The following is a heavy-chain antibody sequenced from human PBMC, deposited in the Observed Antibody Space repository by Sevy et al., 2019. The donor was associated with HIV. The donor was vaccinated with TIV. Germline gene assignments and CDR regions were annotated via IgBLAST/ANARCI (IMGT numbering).Heavy chain of an antibody. CDR3: ATTSTPLYYYALDV. V-gene: IGHV3-53*03. CDR1: EFTVSSKY. D-gene: IGHD2-15*01. CDR2: IYRGGNT. Sequence: GGSLRLSCAASEFTVSSKYMSWVRQAPGKGLEWVSVIYRGGNTYYADSVKGRFTISRDISKITLYLQMNSLRAEDTAIYYCATTSTPLYYYALDVWGQGTTVTVSS. J-gene: IGHJ6*02.